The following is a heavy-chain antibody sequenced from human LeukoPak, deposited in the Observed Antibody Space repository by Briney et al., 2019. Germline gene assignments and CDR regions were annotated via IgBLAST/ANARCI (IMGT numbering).Heavy chain of an antibody. D-gene: IGHD2-21*02. CDR3: ARDIPSAYCGGDCYSRADDAFDI. Sequence: GGSLRLSCAASGFTFSSYSMNWVRQAPGKGLEWVSSISSSSSYIYYADSVKGRFTISRDNAKNSLYLQMNSLRAEDTAVYYCARDIPSAYCGGDCYSRADDAFDIWGQGTMVTVSS. CDR2: ISSSSSYI. V-gene: IGHV3-21*01. CDR1: GFTFSSYS. J-gene: IGHJ3*02.